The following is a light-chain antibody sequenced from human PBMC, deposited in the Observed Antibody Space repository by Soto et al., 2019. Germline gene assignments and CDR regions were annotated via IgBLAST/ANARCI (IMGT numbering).Light chain of an antibody. CDR3: SSYAGSSNV. Sequence: QSALTQPPSASGSPGQSVAISCTGTSSDVGGYNYVSWYQQHPGKAPKLMIYEVNKRPSGVPDRFSGSKSGNTASLTVSGLQPEDEDDYHCSSYAGSSNVFGTGTKVTVL. J-gene: IGLJ1*01. CDR2: EVN. V-gene: IGLV2-8*01. CDR1: SSDVGGYNY.